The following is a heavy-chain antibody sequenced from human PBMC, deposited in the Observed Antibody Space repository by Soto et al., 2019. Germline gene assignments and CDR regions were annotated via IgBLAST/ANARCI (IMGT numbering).Heavy chain of an antibody. D-gene: IGHD3-3*01. CDR1: GYTFTSYG. CDR3: ARVQERFLEWLYIPYYYYGMDV. CDR2: ISAYNGNT. Sequence: ASVKVSCKASGYTFTSYGISWVRQAPGQGLEWMGWISAYNGNTNYAQKLQGRVTMTTDTSTSTAYTELRSLRSGDTAVYYCARVQERFLEWLYIPYYYYGMDVWGQGTTVTVSS. V-gene: IGHV1-18*04. J-gene: IGHJ6*02.